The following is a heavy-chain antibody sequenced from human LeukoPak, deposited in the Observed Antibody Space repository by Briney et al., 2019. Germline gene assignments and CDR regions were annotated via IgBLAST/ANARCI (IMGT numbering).Heavy chain of an antibody. Sequence: PGGSLRLSCVASGFTFSSYWMKWVRQAPGKGLEWVANIKQDGSEKYYVDSVKGRFTISRDNAKNSLYLQMNSLRAEDTAVYYCAKEVSWRVAGTMGLDYWGQGTLVTVSS. D-gene: IGHD6-19*01. CDR3: AKEVSWRVAGTMGLDY. J-gene: IGHJ4*02. CDR1: GFTFSSYW. V-gene: IGHV3-7*05. CDR2: IKQDGSEK.